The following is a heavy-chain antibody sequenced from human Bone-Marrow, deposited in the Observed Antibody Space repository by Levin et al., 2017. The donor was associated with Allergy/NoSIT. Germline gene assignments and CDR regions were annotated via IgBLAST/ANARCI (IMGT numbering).Heavy chain of an antibody. CDR3: ARHVVGATTPLDS. CDR1: GGSISNTIYH. Sequence: PSETLSLTCTVSGGSISNTIYHWGWIRQPPGKGLEWIGSFRYSGNTYYNPYLKSRVTISVDTSQNQFSLKVSSVTAADAAVFYCARHVVGATTPLDSWGPGILVTVSS. V-gene: IGHV4-39*01. CDR2: FRYSGNT. D-gene: IGHD1-26*01. J-gene: IGHJ4*02.